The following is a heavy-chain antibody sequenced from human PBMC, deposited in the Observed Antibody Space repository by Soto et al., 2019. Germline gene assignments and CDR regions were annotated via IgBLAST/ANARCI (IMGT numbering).Heavy chain of an antibody. CDR1: GYTFSGHY. CDR3: ARGLSSSPAYFFDS. V-gene: IGHV1-2*02. J-gene: IGHJ4*02. CDR2: INPKSGGT. Sequence: QVQLVQSGAEVRKPGASVKVSCNVTGYTFSGHYLHWVRQAPGQGLEWVGWINPKSGGTNYAQKFQGRVTMTAATSVSAASMELTSLRYDDTAVLYCARGLSSSPAYFFDSWGQGTLVTVSS. D-gene: IGHD6-13*01.